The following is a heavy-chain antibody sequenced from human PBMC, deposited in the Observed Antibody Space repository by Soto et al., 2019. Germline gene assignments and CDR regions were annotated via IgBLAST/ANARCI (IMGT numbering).Heavy chain of an antibody. CDR1: SASLSSSTYY. CDR3: ASSSPFHY. CDR2: IYYSGNT. Sequence: SETLSLTCSVASASLSSSTYYWSWIRQPPGRGPEWIGSIYYSGNTYFKPSLKSRVSISIDTSRNQFSLKLTSVTAADTGVYYCASSSPFHYWGPGILVT. D-gene: IGHD6-6*01. V-gene: IGHV4-39*01. J-gene: IGHJ4*02.